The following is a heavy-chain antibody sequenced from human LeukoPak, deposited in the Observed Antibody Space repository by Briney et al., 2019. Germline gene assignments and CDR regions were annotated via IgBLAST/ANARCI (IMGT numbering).Heavy chain of an antibody. D-gene: IGHD5-24*01. CDR3: ARGMGMAYLTFDY. V-gene: IGHV1-2*06. Sequence: ASVKVSCKASAYSFTGYYLHWVRQAPGQGLEWMGRINPNTGDTNYAQKFQGRVTMTRDTPISTAYMELSRLRSDDTAVYYCARGMGMAYLTFDYWGQGTLVTVSS. CDR2: INPNTGDT. CDR1: AYSFTGYY. J-gene: IGHJ4*02.